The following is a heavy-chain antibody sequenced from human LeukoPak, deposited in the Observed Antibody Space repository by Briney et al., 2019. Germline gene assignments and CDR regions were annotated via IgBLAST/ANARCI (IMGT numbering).Heavy chain of an antibody. D-gene: IGHD3-10*01. Sequence: ASVKVSCKASGYSFTSYFIHWVRQAPGQGLEWMGIIIPSDGSTSYAQKFQGRVTMTRDTSTSTVYMELSSLRSEATAVYYCARGKVVTMVRGVIIPYFDYWGQGTLVTVSS. CDR3: ARGKVVTMVRGVIIPYFDY. V-gene: IGHV1-46*01. CDR1: GYSFTSYF. J-gene: IGHJ4*02. CDR2: IIPSDGST.